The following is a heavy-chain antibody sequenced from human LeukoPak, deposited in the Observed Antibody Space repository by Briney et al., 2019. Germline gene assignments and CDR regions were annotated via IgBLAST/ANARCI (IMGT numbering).Heavy chain of an antibody. D-gene: IGHD3-22*01. CDR3: AKAQYYYDSSGYSNWFDP. CDR1: GFTFSSYG. J-gene: IGHJ5*02. V-gene: IGHV3-23*01. Sequence: GGSLRLSCAASGFTFSSYGMSWVRQAPGKGLEWVSAISGSGGSTYYADSVKGRFTISRGNSKNTLYLQMNSLRAEDTAVYYCAKAQYYYDSSGYSNWFDPWGQGTLVTVSS. CDR2: ISGSGGST.